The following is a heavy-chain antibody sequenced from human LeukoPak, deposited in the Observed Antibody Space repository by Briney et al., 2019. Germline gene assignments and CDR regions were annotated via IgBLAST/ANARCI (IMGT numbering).Heavy chain of an antibody. D-gene: IGHD5-24*01. CDR1: GGSISSYY. Sequence: SETLSLTCTVSGGSISSYYWSWIRQPPGKGLEWIGYIYYSGSTNCNPSLKSRVTISVDTSKNQFSLKLSSVTAADTAVYYCARGRDGYGDNWFDPWGQGTLVTVSS. V-gene: IGHV4-59*01. J-gene: IGHJ5*02. CDR3: ARGRDGYGDNWFDP. CDR2: IYYSGST.